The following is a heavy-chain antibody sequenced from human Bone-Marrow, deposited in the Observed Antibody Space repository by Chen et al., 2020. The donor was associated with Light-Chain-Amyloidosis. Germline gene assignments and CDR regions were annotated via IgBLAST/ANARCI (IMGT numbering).Heavy chain of an antibody. J-gene: IGHJ4*02. D-gene: IGHD1-26*01. Sequence: EVQLVESGGGLVQPGGSLRLSCAASGFTFSDHYMDWVRQAPGKGLEWVARARNKANRHTTEYAASVRGRFTISRDDSMNSLYLQMNSLKTEDTAVYFCVRAGRVGATEWNFDYWGQGTPVTVTS. V-gene: IGHV3-72*01. CDR3: VRAGRVGATEWNFDY. CDR2: ARNKANRHTT. CDR1: GFTFSDHY.